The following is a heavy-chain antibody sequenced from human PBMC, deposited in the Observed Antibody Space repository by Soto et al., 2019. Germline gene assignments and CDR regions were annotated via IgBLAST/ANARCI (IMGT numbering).Heavy chain of an antibody. V-gene: IGHV1-69*13. J-gene: IGHJ4*02. CDR3: ARARYSGYDVFY. D-gene: IGHD5-12*01. Sequence: SVKVSCKASGGTFSSYAISWVRQAPGQGLEWMGGIIPIFGTANYAQKFQGRVTITADESTSTAYMELGSLRSEDTAVYYCARARYSGYDVFYWGQGTLVTVSS. CDR2: IIPIFGTA. CDR1: GGTFSSYA.